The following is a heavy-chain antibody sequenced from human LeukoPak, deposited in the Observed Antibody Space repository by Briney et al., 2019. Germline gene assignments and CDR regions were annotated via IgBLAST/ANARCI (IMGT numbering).Heavy chain of an antibody. CDR1: GFRFGDFT. CDR3: GEEGGA. CDR2: IGGRGGST. J-gene: IGHJ5*02. D-gene: IGHD3-16*01. V-gene: IGHV3-23*01. Sequence: GGSLRLSCAASGFRFGDFTMTWVRQAPGKGPEWVSAIGGRGGSTYYADSLGGRFTISRDNSKDMLYLQMNSLKVEDTATYYCGEEGGAWGQGTKVTVSS.